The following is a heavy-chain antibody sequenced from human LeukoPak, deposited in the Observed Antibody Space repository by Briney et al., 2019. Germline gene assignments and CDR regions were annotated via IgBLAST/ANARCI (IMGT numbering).Heavy chain of an antibody. CDR3: ARGRYGLGFDY. Sequence: SETLSLTCTVSGGSFSGYYWSWIRQPPGKGLEWIGEINHSGSTNYNPSLKSRVTISVDTSKNQFSLKLSSVTAADTAVYYCARGRYGLGFDYWGQGTLVTVSS. CDR1: GGSFSGYY. CDR2: INHSGST. J-gene: IGHJ4*02. D-gene: IGHD1-14*01. V-gene: IGHV4-34*01.